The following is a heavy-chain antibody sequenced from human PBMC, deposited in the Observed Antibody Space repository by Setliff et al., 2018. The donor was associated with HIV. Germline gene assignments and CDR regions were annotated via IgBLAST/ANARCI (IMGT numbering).Heavy chain of an antibody. CDR1: GGSIRSSSYY. Sequence: SETLSLTCTVSGGSIRSSSYYWGWIRQPPGKGLEWIGSIYHSGSTYCNPSLKSRVTISLDTSKNQFSLKLTSVTAADTAVYYCARLRISGWDLDYWGQGTLVTVSS. CDR2: IYHSGST. J-gene: IGHJ4*02. V-gene: IGHV4-39*07. D-gene: IGHD6-19*01. CDR3: ARLRISGWDLDY.